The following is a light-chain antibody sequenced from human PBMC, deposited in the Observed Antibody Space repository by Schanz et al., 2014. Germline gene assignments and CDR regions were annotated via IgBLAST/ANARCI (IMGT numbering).Light chain of an antibody. J-gene: IGLJ2*01. CDR1: SSDIGGYDY. V-gene: IGLV2-14*01. CDR2: GGS. CDR3: SSYTSSSPDVV. Sequence: QSALTQPASMSGSPGQSITISCNGSSSDIGGYDYVSWYQQHPGKAPKLLIFGGSQRPSGVSNRFSGSKSGNTASLTISGLQAEDEADYYCSSYTSSSPDVVFGGGTKVTVL.